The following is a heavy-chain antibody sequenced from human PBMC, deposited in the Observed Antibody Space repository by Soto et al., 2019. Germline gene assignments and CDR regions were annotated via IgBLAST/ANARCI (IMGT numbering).Heavy chain of an antibody. CDR2: IYYSGST. CDR1: GGSISSYD. J-gene: IGHJ6*02. CDR3: ARMVRGVRDHYYYGMDV. Sequence: SETLSLTCTVSGGSISSYDWSWIRQPPGKGLEWIGYIYYSGSTNYNPSLKSRVTISVDTSKNQFSLKLSSVIAADTAAYYCARMVRGVRDHYYYGMDVWGQGTTVTVSS. V-gene: IGHV4-59*01. D-gene: IGHD3-10*01.